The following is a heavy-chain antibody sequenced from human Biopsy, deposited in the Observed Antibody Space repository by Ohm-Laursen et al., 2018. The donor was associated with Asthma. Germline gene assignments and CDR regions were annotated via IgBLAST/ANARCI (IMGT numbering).Heavy chain of an antibody. CDR1: GFTFSSYG. D-gene: IGHD3-9*01. CDR3: AKAERYFDWYWFDL. J-gene: IGHJ5*02. CDR2: ISYDGSNK. Sequence: SLRLSCAASGFTFSSYGMYWVRQAPGKGLEWVAVISYDGSNKYYADSVRGRFTISRDNSKNTLYLQMNSLRAEDTAVYYCAKAERYFDWYWFDLWGQGTLVTVSS. V-gene: IGHV3-30*18.